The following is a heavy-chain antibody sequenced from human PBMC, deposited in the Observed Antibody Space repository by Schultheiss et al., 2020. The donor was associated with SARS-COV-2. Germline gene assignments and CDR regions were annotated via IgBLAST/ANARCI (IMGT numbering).Heavy chain of an antibody. CDR3: TTLRYCGGDCYKAN. Sequence: GGSLRLSCAASGFTFSNTWMNWVRQAPGKGLEWVGRLKSKTDGGTTDYAAPVKGRLTISRDDSKNTLYLQMNSLKTEDTAVYYCTTLRYCGGDCYKANWGQGTLVTVSS. J-gene: IGHJ4*02. CDR2: LKSKTDGGTT. D-gene: IGHD2-21*02. CDR1: GFTFSNTW. V-gene: IGHV3-15*07.